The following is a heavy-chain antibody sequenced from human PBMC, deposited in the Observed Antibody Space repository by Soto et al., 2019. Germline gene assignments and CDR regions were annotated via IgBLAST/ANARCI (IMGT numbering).Heavy chain of an antibody. D-gene: IGHD1-1*01. V-gene: IGHV4-39*01. Sequence: SETLSLTCTVSGGSISDDTYYWGWIRQPPGKGLEWIGSIYYSGSTSYNPSLKSRVTMSVDTSKKQLSLKLSSVTAADTAVYYCARLHCHSLNCVPLDPWGQGTLVTVSS. J-gene: IGHJ5*02. CDR2: IYYSGST. CDR1: GGSISDDTYY. CDR3: ARLHCHSLNCVPLDP.